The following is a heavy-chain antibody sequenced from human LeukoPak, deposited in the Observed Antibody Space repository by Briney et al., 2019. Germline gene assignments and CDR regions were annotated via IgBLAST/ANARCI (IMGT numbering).Heavy chain of an antibody. CDR1: GFPISSYW. CDR2: IKQDGSKK. Sequence: GGSLRLSCVASGFPISSYWMTWVRQAPGKGLEWVANIKQDGSKKSYVDSVKGRFTISRDNAKNSLYLQMNSLRAEDTAIYYCTRVGYIDEGIDYWGQGTLVTVSS. J-gene: IGHJ4*02. D-gene: IGHD5-24*01. CDR3: TRVGYIDEGIDY. V-gene: IGHV3-7*04.